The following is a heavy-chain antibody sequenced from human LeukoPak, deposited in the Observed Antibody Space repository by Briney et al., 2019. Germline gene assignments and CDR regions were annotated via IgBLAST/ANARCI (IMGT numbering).Heavy chain of an antibody. Sequence: GGSLRLSCAGSRFTFSSYGMHWVRQAPGKGLEWVAVISYDGSNKYDADSVKGRFTISRDNSKNTLYLQMNSLRAEDTAVYYCARDNYGSGTYYYYYGMDVWGQGTTVTVSS. J-gene: IGHJ6*02. CDR3: ARDNYGSGTYYYYYGMDV. CDR1: RFTFSSYG. V-gene: IGHV3-30*03. CDR2: ISYDGSNK. D-gene: IGHD3-10*01.